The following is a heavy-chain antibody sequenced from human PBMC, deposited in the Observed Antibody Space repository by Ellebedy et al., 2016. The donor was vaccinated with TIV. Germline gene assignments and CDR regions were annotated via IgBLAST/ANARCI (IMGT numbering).Heavy chain of an antibody. CDR2: IRSKTYGGTT. Sequence: GESLKISCAASGFTFSDHYMDWVRQAPGKGLEWVGFIRSKTYGGTTEYAASVKGRFTISRDDSKNSVYLQMNSLKTEDTDVYYCCRVEGGGFYAYWGQGTLVTVSS. D-gene: IGHD3-22*01. CDR3: CRVEGGGFYAY. V-gene: IGHV3-72*01. J-gene: IGHJ4*02. CDR1: GFTFSDHY.